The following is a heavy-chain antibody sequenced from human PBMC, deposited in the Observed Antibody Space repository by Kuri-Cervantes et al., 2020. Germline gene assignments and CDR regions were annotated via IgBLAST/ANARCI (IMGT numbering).Heavy chain of an antibody. CDR1: GLTFDDYA. D-gene: IGHD6-19*01. CDR3: ARGRYSSGWRPSYYFDY. CDR2: ITWNSGSI. J-gene: IGHJ4*02. Sequence: SLKISCAASGLTFDDYAMHWVRQAPGRGLEWVSGITWNSGSIDYADSVKGRFTISRDNSKNTLYLQMNSLRAEDTAVYYCARGRYSSGWRPSYYFDYWGQGTLVTVSS. V-gene: IGHV3-9*01.